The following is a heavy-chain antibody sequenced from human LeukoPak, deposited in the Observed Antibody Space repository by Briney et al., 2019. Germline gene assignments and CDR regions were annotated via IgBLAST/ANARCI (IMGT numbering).Heavy chain of an antibody. CDR3: ASEPVTTAPFDY. CDR1: GGSISSGGYY. CDR2: IYYSGST. V-gene: IGHV4-31*03. D-gene: IGHD4-17*01. J-gene: IGHJ4*02. Sequence: SETLSLTCTVSGGSISSGGYYWSWIRQHPGKGLEWIGYIYYSGSTYYNPSLKSRVTISVDTSKNQFSLKLRSVTAADTAVYYCASEPVTTAPFDYWGQGPLVTVSS.